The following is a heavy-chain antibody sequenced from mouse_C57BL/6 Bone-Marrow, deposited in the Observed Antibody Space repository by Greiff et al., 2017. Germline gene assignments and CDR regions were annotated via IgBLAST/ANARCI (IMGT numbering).Heavy chain of an antibody. Sequence: VQLQQSGPELVKPGASVKISCKASGYSFTGYYMNWVKQSPEKSLEWIGELNPSTGGTTYNQKFKAKATLTVDKSSSTAYMQLKSLTSEDSAVYYCASPRAMDYWGQGTSVTVSS. V-gene: IGHV1-42*01. CDR2: LNPSTGGT. J-gene: IGHJ4*01. CDR1: GYSFTGYY. CDR3: ASPRAMDY. D-gene: IGHD3-1*01.